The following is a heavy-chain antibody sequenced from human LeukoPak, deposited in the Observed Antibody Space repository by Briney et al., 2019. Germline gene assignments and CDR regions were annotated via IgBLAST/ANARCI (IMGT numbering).Heavy chain of an antibody. CDR1: GYTFTGYY. Sequence: ASVKVSCKASGYTFTGYYMHWVRQAPGQGLEWMGWINPNSGGTNYAQKLQGRVTMTRGTSISSAYMELSRLRSDDTAVYYCARVHRPTRFCWFDPWGQGTLVTVSS. CDR2: INPNSGGT. V-gene: IGHV1-2*02. CDR3: ARVHRPTRFCWFDP. D-gene: IGHD6-6*01. J-gene: IGHJ5*02.